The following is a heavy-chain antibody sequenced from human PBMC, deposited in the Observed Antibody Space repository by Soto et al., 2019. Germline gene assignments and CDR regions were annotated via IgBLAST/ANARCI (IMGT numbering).Heavy chain of an antibody. Sequence: SDTLSLTCTVSGGSISSYYWSWIRQPPGKGLEWIGYIYYSGSTNYNPSLKSRVTISVDTSKNQFSLKLSSVTAADTAVYYCARRDSSGHYFDYWGQGTLVTVFS. D-gene: IGHD3-22*01. CDR3: ARRDSSGHYFDY. J-gene: IGHJ4*02. CDR1: GGSISSYY. CDR2: IYYSGST. V-gene: IGHV4-59*01.